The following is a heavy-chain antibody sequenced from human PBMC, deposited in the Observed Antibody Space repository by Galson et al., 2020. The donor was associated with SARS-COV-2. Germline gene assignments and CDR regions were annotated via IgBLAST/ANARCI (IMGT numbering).Heavy chain of an antibody. CDR2: ISGAGGNT. CDR1: GFTFSSFG. Sequence: GGSLRLSCVASGFTFSSFGMNWVRQAPGKGLEWVAAISGAGGNTYYADSVKGRFTISRDNPKNTLYLQMNSLRAEDTALYYCAKVYDGTIVVAAAFGYWGQGTLLTVSS. CDR3: AKVYDGTIVVAAAFGY. D-gene: IGHD2-2*01. V-gene: IGHV3-23*01. J-gene: IGHJ4*02.